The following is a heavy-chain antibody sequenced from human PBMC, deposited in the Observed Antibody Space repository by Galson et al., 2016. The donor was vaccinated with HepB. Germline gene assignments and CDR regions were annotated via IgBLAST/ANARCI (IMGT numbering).Heavy chain of an antibody. Sequence: ETLSLTCTVSGGSISSSNYYWGWIRQPPGKGLEWIGTIYYSGYTYYNPSLKSRVTISVDTSRNQFSLKLDSLSAADTAVYYCARLLPRWNSLDYWGQGTLVTTSS. V-gene: IGHV4-39*01. J-gene: IGHJ4*02. CDR3: ARLLPRWNSLDY. CDR2: IYYSGYT. D-gene: IGHD4-23*01. CDR1: GGSISSSNYY.